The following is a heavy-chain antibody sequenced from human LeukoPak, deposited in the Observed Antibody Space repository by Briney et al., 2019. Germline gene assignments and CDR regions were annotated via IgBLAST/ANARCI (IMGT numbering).Heavy chain of an antibody. Sequence: GESLRLSCAASGFTFINYAMSWVRQAPGKGLEWVSGITGSGGTTNYADSVKGRFTISRDNSKNPLYLQMSSLRAEDTAVYYCTGGGWSIDAFDIWGQGTMVTASS. CDR3: TGGGWSIDAFDI. CDR2: ITGSGGTT. V-gene: IGHV3-23*01. CDR1: GFTFINYA. J-gene: IGHJ3*02. D-gene: IGHD6-19*01.